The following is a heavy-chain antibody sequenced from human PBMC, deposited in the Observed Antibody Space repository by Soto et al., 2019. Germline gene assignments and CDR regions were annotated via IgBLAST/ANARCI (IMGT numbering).Heavy chain of an antibody. CDR3: ARRDSSGPDY. Sequence: PGESLKISCKGSGYSFTNYWIGWVRQMPVKGLEWMGIIFPGDSDARYSPSFQGQVTISADKSISTAYLQWSSLKASDTAIYYCARRDSSGPDYWGQGTLVTVSS. V-gene: IGHV5-51*01. J-gene: IGHJ4*02. D-gene: IGHD6-19*01. CDR2: IFPGDSDA. CDR1: GYSFTNYW.